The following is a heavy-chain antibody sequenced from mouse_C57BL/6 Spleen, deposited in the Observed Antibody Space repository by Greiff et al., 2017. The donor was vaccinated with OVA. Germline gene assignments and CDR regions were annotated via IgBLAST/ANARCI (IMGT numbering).Heavy chain of an antibody. CDR3: ARDNYGSSSDYFDY. CDR1: GYSITSGYY. J-gene: IGHJ2*01. V-gene: IGHV3-6*01. Sequence: EVKLVESGPGLVKPSQSLSLTCSVTGYSITSGYYWNWIRQFPGNKLEWMGYISYDGSNNYNPSLKNRISITRDTSKNQFFLKLNSVTTEDTATYNCARDNYGSSSDYFDYWGQGTTLTVSS. D-gene: IGHD1-1*01. CDR2: ISYDGSN.